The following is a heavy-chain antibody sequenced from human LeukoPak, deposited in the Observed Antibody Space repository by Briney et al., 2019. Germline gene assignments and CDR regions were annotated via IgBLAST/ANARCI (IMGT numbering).Heavy chain of an antibody. Sequence: PGRSLRLSCAASGFTFSSYGMHWARQVPGKGLEWVAVISYDGSNKYYADSVKGRFTISRDNSKNTLYLQMNSLRAEDTAVYYCAKGFLYSSGYYGMDVWGQGTTVTVSS. CDR1: GFTFSSYG. D-gene: IGHD6-19*01. V-gene: IGHV3-30*18. J-gene: IGHJ6*02. CDR2: ISYDGSNK. CDR3: AKGFLYSSGYYGMDV.